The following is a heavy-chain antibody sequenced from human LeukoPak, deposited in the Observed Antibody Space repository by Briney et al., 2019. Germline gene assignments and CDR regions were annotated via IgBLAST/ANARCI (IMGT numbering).Heavy chain of an antibody. CDR2: IYYSGTT. J-gene: IGHJ4*02. Sequence: SETLSLTCTVSGGSLSSHYWSWIRQPPGKGLEWIGYIYYSGTTNYNPSLKGRVTISVDTSKNQFSLKLSSVTAADTAVYYCARGAYIAAAQYGYWGQGTLVTVSS. D-gene: IGHD6-13*01. CDR3: ARGAYIAAAQYGY. V-gene: IGHV4-59*11. CDR1: GGSLSSHY.